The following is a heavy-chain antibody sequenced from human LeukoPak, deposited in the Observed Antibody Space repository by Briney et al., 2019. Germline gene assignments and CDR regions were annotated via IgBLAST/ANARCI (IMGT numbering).Heavy chain of an antibody. CDR3: ARLNDYGDYGLDY. Sequence: SETLSLTCAVYGGSFSGYYWSWIRQPPGKGLGWIGEINHSGSTNYNPSLKSRVTISVDTSKNQFSLKLSSVTAADTAVYYCARLNDYGDYGLDYWGQGTLVTVSS. J-gene: IGHJ4*02. CDR1: GGSFSGYY. CDR2: INHSGST. V-gene: IGHV4-34*01. D-gene: IGHD4-17*01.